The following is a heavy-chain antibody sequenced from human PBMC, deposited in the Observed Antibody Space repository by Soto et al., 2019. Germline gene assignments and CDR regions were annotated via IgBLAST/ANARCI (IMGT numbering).Heavy chain of an antibody. J-gene: IGHJ6*02. D-gene: IGHD4-4*01. Sequence: SETLSLTCAVSGGSIISNYWWAWIRQSPGEGLVWIGSIYYSGSTYYNPSLKSRVTISVDTSKNQFSLKLSSVTAADTAVYYCARCTVTNYYYYYGMDVWGQGTTVTVSS. CDR2: IYYSGST. CDR3: ARCTVTNYYYYYGMDV. CDR1: GGSIISNYW. V-gene: IGHV4-39*01.